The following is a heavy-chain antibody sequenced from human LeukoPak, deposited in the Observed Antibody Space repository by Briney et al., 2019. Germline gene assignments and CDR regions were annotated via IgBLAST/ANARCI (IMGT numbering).Heavy chain of an antibody. V-gene: IGHV1-18*01. Sequence: ASVKVSCKASGYTFTTYGISWVRQAPGQGLEWMGWISAYNGNTNYAQNLQGRVTMTTDTSTSTAYMELRSLRSDDTAVYYCARDHGAAVAGTWGFWGQGTLVTVSS. CDR2: ISAYNGNT. CDR1: GYTFTTYG. CDR3: ARDHGAAVAGTWGF. D-gene: IGHD6-19*01. J-gene: IGHJ4*02.